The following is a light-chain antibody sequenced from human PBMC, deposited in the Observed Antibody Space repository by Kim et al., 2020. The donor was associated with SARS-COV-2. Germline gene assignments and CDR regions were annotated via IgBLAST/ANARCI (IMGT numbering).Light chain of an antibody. CDR1: QGISSY. Sequence: ASTGDRVTISCRASQGISSYLAWYQQKPGKAPKLLIYAASTLQSGVPSRFSGSGSGTDFTLTISCLQSEDFATYYCQQYYSYPFTFGGGTKVDIK. CDR3: QQYYSYPFT. J-gene: IGKJ4*01. CDR2: AAS. V-gene: IGKV1-8*01.